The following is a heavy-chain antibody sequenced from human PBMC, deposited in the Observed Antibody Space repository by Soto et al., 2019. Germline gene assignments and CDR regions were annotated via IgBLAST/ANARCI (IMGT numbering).Heavy chain of an antibody. D-gene: IGHD7-27*01. CDR2: ILYSGST. Sequence: KPSETLSLTCTVSGGSISTYYWIWIRQAPGKGLEWIGYILYSGSTNYNPSLNSRVTMSLDTSKNQFSLKLSSVTTADMAVYYCARGGGTGNWFDPWSQGSLVTVSS. CDR1: GGSISTYY. CDR3: ARGGGTGNWFDP. J-gene: IGHJ5*02. V-gene: IGHV4-59*01.